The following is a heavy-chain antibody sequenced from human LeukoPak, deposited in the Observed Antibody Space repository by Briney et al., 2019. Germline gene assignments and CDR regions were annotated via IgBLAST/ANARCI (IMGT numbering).Heavy chain of an antibody. CDR3: ARVESYYASGRSNWFDP. J-gene: IGHJ5*02. CDR2: IYYGGST. CDR1: GGSISSGGYY. Sequence: SQTLSLTCTVSGGSISSGGYYWSWIRQPPGKGLEWIGYIYYGGSTNYNPSLKSRVTISVDTSKNQFSLKLSSVTAADTAVYYCARVESYYASGRSNWFDPWGQGTLVTVSS. V-gene: IGHV4-61*08. D-gene: IGHD3-10*01.